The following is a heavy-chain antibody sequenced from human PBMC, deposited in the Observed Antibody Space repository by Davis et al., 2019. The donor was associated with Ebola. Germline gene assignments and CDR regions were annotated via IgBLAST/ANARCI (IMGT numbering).Heavy chain of an antibody. D-gene: IGHD3-3*01. CDR3: AGMGRYYDFWSGYGSMDV. CDR2: IYYSGST. Sequence: MPSETLSLTCNVSGGSISSYYWSWIRQPPGKGLEWIGYIYYSGSTNYNPSLKSRVTISVDTSKNQFSLKLSSVTAADTAVYYCAGMGRYYDFWSGYGSMDVWGQGTTVTVSS. CDR1: GGSISSYY. V-gene: IGHV4-59*08. J-gene: IGHJ6*02.